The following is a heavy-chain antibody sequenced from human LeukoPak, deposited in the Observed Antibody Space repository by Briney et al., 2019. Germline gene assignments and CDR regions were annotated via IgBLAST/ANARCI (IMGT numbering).Heavy chain of an antibody. D-gene: IGHD3-10*02. CDR2: ISGGGGTT. V-gene: IGHV3-23*01. CDR3: AKASMFGELNRPFDY. Sequence: GGSLRPSCAASGFTFSSDAMSWVRQAPGKGLGWVSVISGGGGTTYYSDSVKGRFTISRDNSKNTLYLQMNSLRAEDTAVYYCAKASMFGELNRPFDYWGQGTLVTVSS. J-gene: IGHJ4*02. CDR1: GFTFSSDA.